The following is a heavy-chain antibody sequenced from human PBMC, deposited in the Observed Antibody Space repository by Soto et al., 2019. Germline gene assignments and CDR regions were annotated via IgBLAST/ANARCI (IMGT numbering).Heavy chain of an antibody. Sequence: SETLSLTCTVSGDAIYIGGYYWTWIRQHPGKGLEWIGYIYHTGKTYYNPSLESRVTMSVDTSKNQFSLKLASVTAADTAVYYCARDGSSTATWIDPWGQGTLVTVSS. CDR3: ARDGSSTATWIDP. CDR1: GDAIYIGGYY. J-gene: IGHJ5*02. CDR2: IYHTGKT. V-gene: IGHV4-31*03. D-gene: IGHD2-2*01.